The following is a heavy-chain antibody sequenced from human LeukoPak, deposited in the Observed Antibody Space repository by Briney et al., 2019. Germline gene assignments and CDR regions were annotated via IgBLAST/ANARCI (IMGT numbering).Heavy chain of an antibody. V-gene: IGHV3-23*01. CDR2: ISGSGGST. CDR3: AKQKGRKAAAGTAEY. D-gene: IGHD6-13*01. J-gene: IGHJ4*02. CDR1: GFTFSSYA. Sequence: GGSLRLSCAASGFTFSSYATSWVRKAPGKGLEWVSAISGSGGSTHYADSVKGRFTISRDNSKNTLYLQMNSLRAEDTAVYYCAKQKGRKAAAGTAEYWGQGTLVTVSS.